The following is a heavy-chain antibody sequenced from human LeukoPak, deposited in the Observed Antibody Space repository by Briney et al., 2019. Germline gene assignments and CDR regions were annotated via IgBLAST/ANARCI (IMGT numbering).Heavy chain of an antibody. Sequence: PSETLSLTCVVSGYSISSGYHWGWIRQPPGKGLEWIGSMSHSGSTYYNPSLKSRVTISVDTPKNQFSLKLSSVTAADTAVYYCARAGYSSGWSTNSQYFQHWGQGTLVTVSS. CDR1: GYSISSGYH. CDR3: ARAGYSSGWSTNSQYFQH. J-gene: IGHJ1*01. CDR2: MSHSGST. D-gene: IGHD6-19*01. V-gene: IGHV4-38-2*01.